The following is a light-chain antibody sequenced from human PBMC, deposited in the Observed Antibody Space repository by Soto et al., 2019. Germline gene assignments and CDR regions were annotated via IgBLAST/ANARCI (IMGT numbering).Light chain of an antibody. CDR1: QSVSSTY. V-gene: IGKV3-20*01. Sequence: EIVLTQSPGTLSLSPGERATLSCRASQSVSSTYLAWYQQRPGQAPRLLIYGASSRATGIPDRFIGSGSETDFTLTISRLEPEVFAVYYCQQYGSSPRTFGQGTKVEIK. CDR2: GAS. J-gene: IGKJ1*01. CDR3: QQYGSSPRT.